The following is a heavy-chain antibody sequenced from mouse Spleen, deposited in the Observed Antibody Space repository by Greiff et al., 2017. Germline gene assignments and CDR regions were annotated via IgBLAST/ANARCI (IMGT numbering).Heavy chain of an antibody. D-gene: IGHD4-1*01. V-gene: IGHV1-4*01. J-gene: IGHJ4*01. CDR1: GYTFTSYT. Sequence: QVQLKESGAELARPGASVKMSCKASGYTFTSYTMHWVKQRPGQGLEWIGYINPSSGYTKYNQKFKDKATLTADKSSSTAYMQLSSLTSEDSAFYYCARQLTGYAMDYWGQGTSVTVSS. CDR3: ARQLTGYAMDY. CDR2: INPSSGYT.